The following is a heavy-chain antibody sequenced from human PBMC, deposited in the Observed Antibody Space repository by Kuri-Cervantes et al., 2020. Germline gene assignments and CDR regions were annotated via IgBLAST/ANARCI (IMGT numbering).Heavy chain of an antibody. CDR3: ARRPRITIRSIDY. CDR2: INHSGST. CDR1: GGSFSGYY. D-gene: IGHD5-24*01. Sequence: SETLSLTFAVHGGSFSGYYWSWIRQPPGKGLEWIGEINHSGSTNYSPSLKSRVTISVGTSKNQVSLKLNSVTAADTAVYFCARRPRITIRSIDYWGQGTQVTVSS. V-gene: IGHV4-34*01. J-gene: IGHJ4*02.